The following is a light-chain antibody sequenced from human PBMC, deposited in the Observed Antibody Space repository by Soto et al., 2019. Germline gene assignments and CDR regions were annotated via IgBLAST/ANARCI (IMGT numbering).Light chain of an antibody. V-gene: IGLV1-40*01. J-gene: IGLJ2*01. CDR3: QSYDNNLRGVL. Sequence: QSVLTQPPSVSGAPGQIVTISCTGSSSNIGAGSDVHWYQQSPGRVPKLLVYGNKHRPSGVPDRFSASKSGTSASLAINGLQADDEADYYCQSYDNNLRGVLFGGGTKVTV. CDR2: GNK. CDR1: SSNIGAGSD.